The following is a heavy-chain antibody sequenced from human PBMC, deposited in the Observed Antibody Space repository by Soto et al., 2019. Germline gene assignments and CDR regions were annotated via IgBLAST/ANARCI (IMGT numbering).Heavy chain of an antibody. J-gene: IGHJ6*02. Sequence: EVQLVESGGGLVQPGGSRRLSWAASGFTFSSYEMHGVPQATGKGLEWVSAIGTAGDTYYPGSVKGRFTISRENAKNSLYLQMNSLRAGDTAVYYCARGRSIAARGLSRYYGMDVWGQGTTVTVSS. V-gene: IGHV3-13*01. CDR3: ARGRSIAARGLSRYYGMDV. CDR2: IGTAGDT. CDR1: GFTFSSYE. D-gene: IGHD6-6*01.